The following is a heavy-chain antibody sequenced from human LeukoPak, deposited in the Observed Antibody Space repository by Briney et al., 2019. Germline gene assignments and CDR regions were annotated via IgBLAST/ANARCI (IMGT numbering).Heavy chain of an antibody. V-gene: IGHV1-69*05. CDR1: GGTFSSSP. CDR2: TIPFFGTT. Sequence: SVKVSCKASGGTFSSSPISWVRQAPGQGLDWMGGTIPFFGTTIYAQKFQGRVTITRDTSASTAYMELSSLRSEDTAVYYCARGLSGTSGYYDFWSGYYDYYYYYGMDVWGQGTTVTVSS. CDR3: ARGLSGTSGYYDFWSGYYDYYYYYGMDV. J-gene: IGHJ6*02. D-gene: IGHD3-3*01.